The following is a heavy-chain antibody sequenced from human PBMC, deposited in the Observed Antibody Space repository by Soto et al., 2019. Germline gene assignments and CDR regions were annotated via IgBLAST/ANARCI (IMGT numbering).Heavy chain of an antibody. Sequence: GGSLRLSCAASGFTVSSHYMSWVRQAPGKGLECVSVIYSGGSTYYADSVKARFTISRDNSKNTLYLQMNSLRAEDTAVYYFATHRYYSDSSGYLHGMDVWGQGTTVTVSS. D-gene: IGHD3-22*01. CDR3: ATHRYYSDSSGYLHGMDV. J-gene: IGHJ6*02. CDR1: GFTVSSHY. V-gene: IGHV3-66*04. CDR2: IYSGGST.